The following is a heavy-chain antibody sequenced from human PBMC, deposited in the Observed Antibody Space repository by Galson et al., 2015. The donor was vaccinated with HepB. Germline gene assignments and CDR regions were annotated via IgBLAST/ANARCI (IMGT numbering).Heavy chain of an antibody. CDR1: GFTFSSYG. D-gene: IGHD3-10*01. J-gene: IGHJ5*02. CDR3: AKAPQYGSGRGNWFDP. CDR2: IWSDGSNK. Sequence: SLRLSCAASGFTFSSYGMHWVRQAPGKGLEWVAVIWSDGSNKYYADSVKGRFTISRDNSKNTLYLQMNSLRAEDTAVYYCAKAPQYGSGRGNWFDPWGQGILVTVSS. V-gene: IGHV3-33*06.